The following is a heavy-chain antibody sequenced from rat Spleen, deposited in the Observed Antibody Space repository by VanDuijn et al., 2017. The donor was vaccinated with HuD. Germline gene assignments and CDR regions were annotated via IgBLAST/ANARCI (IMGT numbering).Heavy chain of an antibody. CDR1: GYSITSSYR. D-gene: IGHD4-3*01. CDR2: INSAGST. CDR3: ARQDTSGYSNWFAY. J-gene: IGHJ3*01. Sequence: EVQLQESGPGLVKPSQSLSLTCSVTGYSITSSYRWNWIRKFPGNKLEWMGYINSAGSTNYNPSLKSRISITRDTHKNQFFLQVNSVTTEDTATYYCARQDTSGYSNWFAYWGQGTLVTVSS. V-gene: IGHV3-3*01.